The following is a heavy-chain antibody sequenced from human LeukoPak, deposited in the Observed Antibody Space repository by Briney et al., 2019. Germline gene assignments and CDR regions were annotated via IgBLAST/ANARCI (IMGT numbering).Heavy chain of an antibody. J-gene: IGHJ4*02. CDR2: IKSKTDGGTT. CDR3: TTGLVRARDYDFWSGYYTGINSVDY. Sequence: GGSLRLSCAASGFTFSNAWMSWVRQAPGKGLEWVGRIKSKTDGGTTDYAAPVKGRFTISRDDSKNTLYLQMNSLKTEDTAVYYCTTGLVRARDYDFWSGYYTGINSVDYWGQGTLVTVSS. D-gene: IGHD3-3*01. V-gene: IGHV3-15*01. CDR1: GFTFSNAW.